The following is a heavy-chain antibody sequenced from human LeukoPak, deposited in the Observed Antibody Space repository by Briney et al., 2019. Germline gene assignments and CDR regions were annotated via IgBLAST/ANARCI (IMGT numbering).Heavy chain of an antibody. D-gene: IGHD3-22*01. CDR1: GGTFSSYA. CDR2: IIPIFGTA. CDR3: ARARLGYYDSSGYY. J-gene: IGHJ4*02. V-gene: IGHV1-69*13. Sequence: GASVKVSCKASGGTFSSYAISWVRQAPGQGLEWMGGIIPIFGTANYAQKFQGRVTITADESTSTAYMELSSLRSEDTAVYYCARARLGYYDSSGYYWGQGTLVTVSS.